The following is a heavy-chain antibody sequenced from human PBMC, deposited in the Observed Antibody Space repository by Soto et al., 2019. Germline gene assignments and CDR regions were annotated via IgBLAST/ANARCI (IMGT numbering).Heavy chain of an antibody. Sequence: SATLSLTCTVSGGSISSYYWSWIRQPPGKGLEWIGYIYYSGSTNYNPSLKSRVTISVDTSKNQFSLKLSSVTAADTAVYYCAREAQDCYFDHWGQGILVTVSS. J-gene: IGHJ5*02. CDR2: IYYSGST. V-gene: IGHV4-59*01. CDR3: AREAQDCYFDH. CDR1: GGSISSYY. D-gene: IGHD2-21*02.